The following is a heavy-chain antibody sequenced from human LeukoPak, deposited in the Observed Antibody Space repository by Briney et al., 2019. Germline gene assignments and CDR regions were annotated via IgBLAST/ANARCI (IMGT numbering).Heavy chain of an antibody. CDR2: ISNDGSNK. CDR3: ASDYYDSSGYEY. D-gene: IGHD3-22*01. J-gene: IGHJ4*02. CDR1: GFTFRSYA. Sequence: PGRSLRLSCAASGFTFRSYAVHWVRQAPGKGLEWVTVISNDGSNKYYADSVKGRFTISRDNSKNTLYLQMNSLRAEDTAVYYCASDYYDSSGYEYWGQGTLVTVSS. V-gene: IGHV3-30-3*01.